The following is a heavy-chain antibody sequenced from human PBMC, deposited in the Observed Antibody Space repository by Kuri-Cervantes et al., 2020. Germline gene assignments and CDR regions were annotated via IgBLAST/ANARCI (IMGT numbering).Heavy chain of an antibody. J-gene: IGHJ4*02. CDR3: AREGLYGSGSYGGFADY. Sequence: ASVKVSCKASGYTFTSYALHWVRQAPGQRLEWMGWINAGNGDTKYSQKFQGRVTITRDASASTAYMALSSLRSEDTAVYYCAREGLYGSGSYGGFADYWGQGTLVTVSS. V-gene: IGHV1-3*01. CDR1: GYTFTSYA. CDR2: INAGNGDT. D-gene: IGHD3-10*01.